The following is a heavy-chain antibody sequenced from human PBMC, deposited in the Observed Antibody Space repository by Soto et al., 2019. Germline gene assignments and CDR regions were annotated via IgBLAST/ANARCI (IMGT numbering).Heavy chain of an antibody. CDR2: IYYSGST. CDR1: GGSISTYA. D-gene: IGHD2-8*02. CDR3: ARQGEGGVGYRGGDLDI. V-gene: IGHV4-59*08. Sequence: PSETLSLTSTVSGGSISTYAWSWIRQPPGKGLEWIGYIYYSGSTNYNPSLKSRVTISVDTSKNQFSLKLSSVTAADTAVYYCARQGEGGVGYRGGDLDIWGQGTMVTVSS. J-gene: IGHJ3*02.